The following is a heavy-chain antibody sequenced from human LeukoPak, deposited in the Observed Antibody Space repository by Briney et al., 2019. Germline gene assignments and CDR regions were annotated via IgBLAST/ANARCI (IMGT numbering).Heavy chain of an antibody. J-gene: IGHJ4*02. D-gene: IGHD5-18*01. CDR1: GFTFSSSG. CDR2: IYSGGST. Sequence: QSGGSLRLSCAASGFTFSSSGMHWVRQAPGRGLEWVSVIYSGGSTYYADSVKGRFTISRDNSKNTLYLQMNSLRAEDTVVYYCARLRRGYSYVSDYFDYWGQGTLVTVSS. V-gene: IGHV3-66*01. CDR3: ARLRRGYSYVSDYFDY.